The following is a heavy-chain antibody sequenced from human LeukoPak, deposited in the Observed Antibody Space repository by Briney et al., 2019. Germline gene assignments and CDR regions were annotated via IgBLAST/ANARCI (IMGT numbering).Heavy chain of an antibody. Sequence: GGSLRLSCAASGFIFSNYWMHWDRQAPGKGLVWVSRITSDGSSTNYADSVKGRFTISRDNAKNTLYLQMNSLRAEDTAVYYCARDGSLPDYWGQGTLVTVSS. CDR2: ITSDGSST. CDR1: GFIFSNYW. CDR3: ARDGSLPDY. V-gene: IGHV3-74*01. J-gene: IGHJ4*02.